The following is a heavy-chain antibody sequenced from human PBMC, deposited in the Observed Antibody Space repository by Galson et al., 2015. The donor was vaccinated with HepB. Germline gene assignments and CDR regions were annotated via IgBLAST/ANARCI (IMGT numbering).Heavy chain of an antibody. CDR2: TYYRSKWYN. CDR3: ARDRSIAVAGTYYYYGMDV. CDR1: GDSVSSNSAA. V-gene: IGHV6-1*01. J-gene: IGHJ6*02. Sequence: CAISGDSVSSNSAAWNWIRQSPSRGLEWLGRTYYRSKWYNDYAESVKSRITINPDTSKNQFSLQLNSVTPEDTAVYYCARDRSIAVAGTYYYYGMDVWGQGTTVTVSS. D-gene: IGHD6-19*01.